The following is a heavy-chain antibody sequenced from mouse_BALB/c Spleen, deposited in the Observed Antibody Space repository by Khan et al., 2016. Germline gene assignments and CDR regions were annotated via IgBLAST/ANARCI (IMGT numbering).Heavy chain of an antibody. V-gene: IGHV5-4*02. CDR1: GFTFSDYY. Sequence: QLVESGGGLVKPGGSLKLSCAASGFTFSDYYMYWVRQTPEKRLEWVATISDGGSYTYYPDSVKGRFTISRDNAKNNPYLQLSSLKSEDTAMYYCARTYGNYGYFDVWGAGTTVTVSS. CDR3: ARTYGNYGYFDV. CDR2: ISDGGSYT. J-gene: IGHJ1*01. D-gene: IGHD2-1*01.